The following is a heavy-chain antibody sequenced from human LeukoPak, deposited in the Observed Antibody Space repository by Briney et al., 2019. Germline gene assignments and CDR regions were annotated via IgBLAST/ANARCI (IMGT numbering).Heavy chain of an antibody. Sequence: HSGGSLRLSCAASGFTFSSYAMSWVRQAPGKGLEWVSAISGSGGSTYYADSVKGRFTISRDNSKNTLYLQMNSLRAEDTAVYYCAKRMVRGVMYGMDVWGQGTTVTVSS. CDR1: GFTFSSYA. CDR3: AKRMVRGVMYGMDV. J-gene: IGHJ6*02. V-gene: IGHV3-23*01. CDR2: ISGSGGST. D-gene: IGHD3-10*01.